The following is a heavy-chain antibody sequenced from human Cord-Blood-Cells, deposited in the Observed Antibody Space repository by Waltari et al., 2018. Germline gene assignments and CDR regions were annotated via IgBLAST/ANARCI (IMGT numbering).Heavy chain of an antibody. Sequence: EVQLVESGGGLVQPGGSLRLSCAASGFTFSSYWMTWVRQAPGKGLVWVSRINSDGSSTSYADSVKGRFTISRDNAKNTLYLQMNSLRAEDTAVYYCAREKAAPNWGDDAFDIWGQGTMVTVSS. CDR2: INSDGSST. D-gene: IGHD7-27*01. V-gene: IGHV3-74*01. CDR1: GFTFSSYW. CDR3: AREKAAPNWGDDAFDI. J-gene: IGHJ3*02.